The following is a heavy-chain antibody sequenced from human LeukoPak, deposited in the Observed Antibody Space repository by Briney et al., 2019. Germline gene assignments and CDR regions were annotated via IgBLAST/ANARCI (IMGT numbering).Heavy chain of an antibody. V-gene: IGHV3-23*01. J-gene: IGHJ4*02. D-gene: IGHD6-13*01. Sequence: GGSLRLSCATSGLTFRTTWMHWVRQAPGKGLEWVATVSGSGDRMYHADSVKGRFTISRDNSKNTIYLQMNSLRAEDTALYYCAKAAAAPGFDFWGERTLVTVSS. CDR2: VSGSGDRM. CDR1: GLTFRTTW. CDR3: AKAAAAPGFDF.